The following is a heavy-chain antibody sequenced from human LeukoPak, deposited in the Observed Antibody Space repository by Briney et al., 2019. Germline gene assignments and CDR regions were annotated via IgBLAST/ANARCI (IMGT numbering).Heavy chain of an antibody. D-gene: IGHD3-10*01. J-gene: IGHJ6*02. CDR3: ARYGSGNYGMDV. V-gene: IGHV3-21*01. CDR2: ISSSSSYI. Sequence: GGSLRLSCAASGFTFTTYSMDWVRQAPGKGLEWVSSISSSSSYIYYADSVKGRFTISRDNAKNSLYLQMNSLRAEDTAVYYCARYGSGNYGMDVWGQGTTVTVSS. CDR1: GFTFTTYS.